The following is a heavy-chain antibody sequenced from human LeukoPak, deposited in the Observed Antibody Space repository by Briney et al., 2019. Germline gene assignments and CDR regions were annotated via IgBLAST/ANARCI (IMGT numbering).Heavy chain of an antibody. CDR2: VKKDASEK. V-gene: IGHV3-7*01. D-gene: IGHD1-26*01. CDR1: GFTFSNNW. J-gene: IGHJ3*02. Sequence: PGGSLRLSCAASGFTFSNNWMTWVRQAPGKGLEWVASVKKDASEKYYVDSVKGRFTISRDNAKNSLYLQMNSLRVEDTAVYYCARREAFDIWGQGTMVTVSS. CDR3: ARREAFDI.